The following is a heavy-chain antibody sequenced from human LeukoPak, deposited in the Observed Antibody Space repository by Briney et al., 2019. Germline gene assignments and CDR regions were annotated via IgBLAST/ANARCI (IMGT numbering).Heavy chain of an antibody. CDR1: GFTFSGSA. CDR3: TRLEYFESSGYYFHY. CDR2: IKTKANSYAT. Sequence: PGGSLRLSCEASGFTFSGSAMHWVRQASGKGLEWVGRIKTKANSYATAYTASVKGRFTISRDDSKNTAYLQMNSLKTEDTAVYYCTRLEYFESSGYYFHYWGQGTLVTVSS. D-gene: IGHD3-22*01. V-gene: IGHV3-73*01. J-gene: IGHJ4*02.